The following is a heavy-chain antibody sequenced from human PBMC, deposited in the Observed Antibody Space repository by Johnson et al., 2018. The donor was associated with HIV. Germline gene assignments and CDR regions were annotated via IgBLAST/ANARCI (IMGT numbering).Heavy chain of an antibody. J-gene: IGHJ3*02. V-gene: IGHV3-33*08. CDR3: ASLVGSSSGEAFDI. CDR1: GFTFSSYG. CDR2: IWYDGSNK. D-gene: IGHD6-6*01. Sequence: QVLLVESGGGVVQPGRSLRLSCAASGFTFSSYGMHWVRQAPGKGLEWVAVIWYDGSNKYYADSVKGRFTISRDNAKNSLYLQMNSLRAEDTAVYYCASLVGSSSGEAFDIWGQGTMVTVSS.